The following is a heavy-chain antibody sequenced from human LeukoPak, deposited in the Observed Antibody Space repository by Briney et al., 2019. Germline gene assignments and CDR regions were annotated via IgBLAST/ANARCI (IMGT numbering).Heavy chain of an antibody. CDR3: ARVPVSMVASFDY. Sequence: SETLSLTCAVYGGSFSGYYWSWIRQPPGKGLEWIGEVNHSGSTKYNPSLKSRVTISVDTSKNQFSLKLSSVTAADTAVYYCARVPVSMVASFDYWGQGTLVTVSS. D-gene: IGHD3-10*01. V-gene: IGHV4-34*01. J-gene: IGHJ4*02. CDR2: VNHSGST. CDR1: GGSFSGYY.